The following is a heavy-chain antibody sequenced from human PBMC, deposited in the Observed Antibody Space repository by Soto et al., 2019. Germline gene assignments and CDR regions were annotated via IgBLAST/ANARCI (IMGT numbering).Heavy chain of an antibody. J-gene: IGHJ4*01. CDR2: IKSKTDGGTT. D-gene: IGHD3-22*01. Sequence: VLSLRLCCAAAGGTCVNPGINCVRKAPGKGLEWVGRIKSKTDGGTTDYAEPVKGRFAISRDDSNNMVYLQMNSLKIEDTAVYYCTTDSYSTIIIVRFDYWGHGTLVTVSS. V-gene: IGHV3-15*07. CDR3: TTDSYSTIIIVRFDY. CDR1: GGTCVNPG.